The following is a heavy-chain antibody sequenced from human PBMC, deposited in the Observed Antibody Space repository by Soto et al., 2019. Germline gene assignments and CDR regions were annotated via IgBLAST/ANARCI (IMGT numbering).Heavy chain of an antibody. Sequence: QVQLVESGGGVVQPGRSLRLSCAASGFTFSSYGMHWVRQAPGKGLERVAVISYDGSNKYYADSVKGRFTISRDNSKNTLYLQMNSLRDEDTAVYYCAKDKYYYSSGSRRGDAFDIWGQGTMVTVSS. CDR3: AKDKYYYSSGSRRGDAFDI. CDR2: ISYDGSNK. V-gene: IGHV3-30*18. J-gene: IGHJ3*02. D-gene: IGHD3-10*01. CDR1: GFTFSSYG.